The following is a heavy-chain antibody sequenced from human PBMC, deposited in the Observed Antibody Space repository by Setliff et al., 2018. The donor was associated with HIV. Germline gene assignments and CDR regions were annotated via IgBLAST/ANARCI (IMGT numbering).Heavy chain of an antibody. V-gene: IGHV4-34*01. CDR1: GESFNGYY. D-gene: IGHD3-10*01. CDR2: IDHSGNI. Sequence: KPSETLSLTCAVYGESFNGYYWTWIRQPPGKGLEWIGEIDHSGNIKYHASLKSRVTISKDTSKNQISLKLRSVTAADTAVYYCARGLNYYGSGSYLPLGYWGQGTLVTVSS. J-gene: IGHJ4*02. CDR3: ARGLNYYGSGSYLPLGY.